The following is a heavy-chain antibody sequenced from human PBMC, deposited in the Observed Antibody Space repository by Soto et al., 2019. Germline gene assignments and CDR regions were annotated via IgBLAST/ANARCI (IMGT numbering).Heavy chain of an antibody. D-gene: IGHD3-10*01. CDR3: AGGPYKNWFAP. Sequence: GASVKVSCKTSGYTFTAYYIHWVRQAPGQGLEWMGWINPDTGDTRSIRKFQGRVTMTRDTSITTVYMVLSRLTTDDTAVYYCAGGPYKNWFAPGRKRTRVSVPS. CDR1: GYTFTAYY. V-gene: IGHV1-2*02. CDR2: INPDTGDT. J-gene: IGHJ5*02.